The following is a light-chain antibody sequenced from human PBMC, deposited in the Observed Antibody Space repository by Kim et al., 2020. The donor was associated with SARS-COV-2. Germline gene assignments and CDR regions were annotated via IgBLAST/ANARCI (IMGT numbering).Light chain of an antibody. CDR3: CSYAGSYTYV. CDR2: DVS. V-gene: IGLV2-11*01. J-gene: IGLJ1*01. CDR1: SSDVGGYNY. Sequence: GRSVTLSCTGTSSDVGGYNYVSWYQQHPGKAPKLMIYDVSKRPSGVPDRFSGSKSGNTASLTISGLQAEDEADYYCCSYAGSYTYVFGTGTKVTVL.